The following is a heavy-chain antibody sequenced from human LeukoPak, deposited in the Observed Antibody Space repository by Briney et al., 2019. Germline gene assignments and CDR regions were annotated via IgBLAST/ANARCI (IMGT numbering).Heavy chain of an antibody. Sequence: GGSLRLSCAASGFTFRSYAMSWVHQAPGKGLEWVSSISSSGSYISYADSVKGRFSISRDSAKNSLTLQMNSLRVDDTAMYYCTREGTIVVGDAFDLWGQGTMVTVSS. CDR3: TREGTIVVGDAFDL. CDR2: ISSSGSYI. D-gene: IGHD2-15*01. V-gene: IGHV3-21*01. CDR1: GFTFRSYA. J-gene: IGHJ3*01.